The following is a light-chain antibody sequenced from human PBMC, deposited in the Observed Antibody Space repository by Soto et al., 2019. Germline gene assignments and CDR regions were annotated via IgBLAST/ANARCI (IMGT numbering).Light chain of an antibody. V-gene: IGKV1-27*01. CDR2: AAS. J-gene: IGKJ4*01. Sequence: IRMIQAPSSRSNCVGDTVTITCRASHGISNYLAWYQQKPGKLPKLLIDAASTLQSGVPSRFSGSGSATDFTLTIRSLQPEYVATYYCQKYNSPPLTFGRGTKLEIK. CDR1: HGISNY. CDR3: QKYNSPPLT.